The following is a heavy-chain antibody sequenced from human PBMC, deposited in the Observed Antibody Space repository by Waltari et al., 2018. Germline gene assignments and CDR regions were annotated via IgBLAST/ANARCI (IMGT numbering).Heavy chain of an antibody. D-gene: IGHD4-17*01. V-gene: IGHV4-30-4*08. CDR2: IYYSGST. Sequence: QVQLQESGPGLVKPSQTLSLTCTVSGGSISSGDYYWSWIRQPPGNGLEWIGYIYYSGSTYYNQSLKSRVTISVDTSKNQFSRKLSSVTAADTAVYYCVRHMTDDYGDSNDAFDIWGQGTMVTVSS. J-gene: IGHJ3*02. CDR1: GGSISSGDYY. CDR3: VRHMTDDYGDSNDAFDI.